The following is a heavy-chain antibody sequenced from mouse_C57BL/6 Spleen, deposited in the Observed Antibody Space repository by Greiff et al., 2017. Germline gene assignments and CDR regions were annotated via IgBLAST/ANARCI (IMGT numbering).Heavy chain of an antibody. CDR2: IYPSDSET. CDR3: ARCFYGNYWDFDV. D-gene: IGHD2-1*01. V-gene: IGHV1-61*01. J-gene: IGHJ1*03. CDR1: GYTFTSYW. Sequence: QVQLKQPGAELVRPGSSVKLSCKASGYTFTSYWMAWVKQRPGQGLEWIGNIYPSDSETHYNQKFKDKATLTVDKSSSTAYMQLSSLTSEDSAVYYCARCFYGNYWDFDVWGTGTTVTVSS.